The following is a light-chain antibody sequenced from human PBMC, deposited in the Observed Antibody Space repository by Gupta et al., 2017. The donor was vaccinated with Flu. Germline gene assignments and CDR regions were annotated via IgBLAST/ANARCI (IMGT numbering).Light chain of an antibody. CDR3: CAYAGSNVV. CDR1: SSDVGGYDY. CDR2: DVR. V-gene: IGLV2-11*01. J-gene: IGLJ2*01. Sequence: QSALTQPRSVSGSPGQSVTISCTGTSSDVGGYDYVSWYQQHPGKDPKLMIYDVRKRPAGVPDRFSGSKSGNTAALTISGLQAEDEDDYYCCAYAGSNVVFGGGTKLTVL.